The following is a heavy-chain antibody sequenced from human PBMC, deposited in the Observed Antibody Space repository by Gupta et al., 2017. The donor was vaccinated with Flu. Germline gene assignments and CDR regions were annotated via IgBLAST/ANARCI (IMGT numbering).Heavy chain of an antibody. D-gene: IGHD2-2*02. CDR2: IYTSGST. CDR1: GGSISSGSYY. CDR3: AMTRGSYCSSTSCYTHGPPWRAYYYYGMDV. V-gene: IGHV4-61*02. J-gene: IGHJ6*02. Sequence: QVQLQESGPGLVKPSQTLSLTCTVSGGSISSGSYYWSWIRQPAGKGLEWIGRIYTSGSTNYNPSLKSRVTISVDTSKNQFALKLSSVTAADTAVYYCAMTRGSYCSSTSCYTHGPPWRAYYYYGMDVWGQGTTVTVSS.